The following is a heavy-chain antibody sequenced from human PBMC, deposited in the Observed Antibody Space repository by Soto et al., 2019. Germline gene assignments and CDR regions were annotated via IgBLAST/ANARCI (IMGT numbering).Heavy chain of an antibody. CDR2: ISGYNGNT. J-gene: IGHJ4*02. D-gene: IGHD6-13*01. Sequence: ASVKVSCKASGYTFTSYGINWVRQAPGQGLEWTGWISGYNGNTNYAQKFQGRVTMTTDTSTSTAYMELRSLRSDDTAVYYCARDHSSSWHDFDYWGQGTLVTVSS. CDR3: ARDHSSSWHDFDY. CDR1: GYTFTSYG. V-gene: IGHV1-18*01.